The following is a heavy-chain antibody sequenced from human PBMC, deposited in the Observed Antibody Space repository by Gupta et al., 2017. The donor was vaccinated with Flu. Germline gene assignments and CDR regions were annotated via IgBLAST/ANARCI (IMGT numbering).Heavy chain of an antibody. Sequence: DAQLLQSGGTLVKPGGSLRLSCAASGFVFTDYAMTWVRQTPGNGLEWVAAISNTGGRPYYADSVEGRFTVSRDNSTTTLFLHMSSLRAEDTALYFGGKDLRYFDSTGYYGVDGWGPGSLVTVSS. CDR2: ISNTGGRP. J-gene: IGHJ4*02. D-gene: IGHD3-22*01. CDR3: GKDLRYFDSTGYYGVDG. V-gene: IGHV3-23*01. CDR1: GFVFTDYA.